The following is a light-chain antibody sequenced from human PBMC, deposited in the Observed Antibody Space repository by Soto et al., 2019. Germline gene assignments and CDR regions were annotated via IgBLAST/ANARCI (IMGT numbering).Light chain of an antibody. Sequence: QSVLTQPPSVSGAPGQRVTISCTGSSSNIGAGYDVHWYQQLPGTAPKLLIDGNSHRPSGVPDRFSASTSGTSASLAITGLQAEDEADYYCQSSDSSLNIVFGGGTKLTVL. CDR3: QSSDSSLNIV. J-gene: IGLJ7*01. V-gene: IGLV1-40*01. CDR1: SSNIGAGYD. CDR2: GNS.